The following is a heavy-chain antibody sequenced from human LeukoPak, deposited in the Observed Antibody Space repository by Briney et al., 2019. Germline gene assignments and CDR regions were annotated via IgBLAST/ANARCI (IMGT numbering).Heavy chain of an antibody. D-gene: IGHD3-3*01. CDR2: ISYDGSNK. J-gene: IGHJ4*02. V-gene: IGHV3-30*18. CDR1: GFTFSSYG. Sequence: GGSLRLSCAAPGFTFSSYGMHWVRKAPGKGLEWVAVISYDGSNKYYADSVKGRFTISRDNSKNTLYLQMNSLRAEDTAVYYCAKDRRDFWSGYPYYWGQGTLVTVSS. CDR3: AKDRRDFWSGYPYY.